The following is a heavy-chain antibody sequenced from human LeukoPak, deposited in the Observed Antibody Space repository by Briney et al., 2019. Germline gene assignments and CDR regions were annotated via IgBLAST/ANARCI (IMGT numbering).Heavy chain of an antibody. Sequence: SQTLSLTCAISGDSVSSNSAAWNWIRQSPSRGLEWLGRTYYRSKWYNDYAVSVKSRITINPDTSKNQFSLKLDSVTAADTAVYYCARLQATVSIHAYFDFWGQGTLVTVSS. D-gene: IGHD4-17*01. V-gene: IGHV6-1*01. CDR2: TYYRSKWYN. CDR1: GDSVSSNSAA. J-gene: IGHJ4*02. CDR3: ARLQATVSIHAYFDF.